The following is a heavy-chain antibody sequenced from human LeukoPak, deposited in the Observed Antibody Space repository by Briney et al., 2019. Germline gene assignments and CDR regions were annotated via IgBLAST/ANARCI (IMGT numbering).Heavy chain of an antibody. J-gene: IGHJ4*02. Sequence: PSETLSLTCTVSGGSTSSSSYYWGWIRRPPGKGLEWIGSIYYSGSTYYNPSLKSRVTISVDTSKNQFSLKLSSVTAADTAVYYCARVYDSSHFDYWGQGTLVTVSS. CDR3: ARVYDSSHFDY. D-gene: IGHD3-22*01. V-gene: IGHV4-39*07. CDR2: IYYSGST. CDR1: GGSTSSSSYY.